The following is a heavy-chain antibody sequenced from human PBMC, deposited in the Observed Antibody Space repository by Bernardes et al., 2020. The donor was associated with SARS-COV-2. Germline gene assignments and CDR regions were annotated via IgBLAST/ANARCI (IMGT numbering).Heavy chain of an antibody. V-gene: IGHV1-2*04. CDR2: INPNSGGT. D-gene: IGHD1-7*01. CDR3: ARAGGGTTHYYGMDV. CDR1: GYTFTGYY. Sequence: ASVKVSLKASGYTFTGYYMHWVRQAPGQGLEWMGWINPNSGGTNYAQKFQGWVTMTRDTSISTAYMELSRLRSDDTAVYYCARAGGGTTHYYGMDVWGQGTTVTVSS. J-gene: IGHJ6*02.